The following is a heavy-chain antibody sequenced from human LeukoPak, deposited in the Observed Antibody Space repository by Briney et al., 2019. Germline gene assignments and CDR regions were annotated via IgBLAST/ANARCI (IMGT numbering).Heavy chain of an antibody. CDR1: GYTFTSYH. CDR2: MNPNNGDS. D-gene: IGHD6-25*01. Sequence: GASVKVSCKASGYTFTSYHINWVRQATGQGLEWMGWMNPNNGDSGYAQKFQGRVTITRDTSISTAYMELRSLRSEDTAVYFCARTTSFTASGYDYWGQGTLFTVSS. CDR3: ARTTSFTASGYDY. J-gene: IGHJ4*02. V-gene: IGHV1-8*03.